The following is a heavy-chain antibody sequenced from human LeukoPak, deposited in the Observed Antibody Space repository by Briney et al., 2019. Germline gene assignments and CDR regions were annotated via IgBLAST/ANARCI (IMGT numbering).Heavy chain of an antibody. J-gene: IGHJ4*02. Sequence: GGSLRLSCAASGFSFSDYGMHWVRQAPGKGLEWVAVISNDGSDKYYADSMKGRFTISRDNSKNTLYLQMNSLRAEDTAMYYCVRDNPRCCGVVPVNIDDFWGQGTLVTVSS. D-gene: IGHD2-15*01. CDR1: GFSFSDYG. V-gene: IGHV3-30*03. CDR2: ISNDGSDK. CDR3: VRDNPRCCGVVPVNIDDF.